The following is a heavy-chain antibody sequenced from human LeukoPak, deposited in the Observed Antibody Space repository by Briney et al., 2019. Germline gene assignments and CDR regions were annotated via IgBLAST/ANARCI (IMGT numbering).Heavy chain of an antibody. Sequence: GGSLRLSCAASGFTFSSYGMPWVRQAPGKGLEWVAVISYDGSNKYYADSVKGRFTISRGNSKNTLYLQMNSLRAEDTAVYYCAKGLNGGNVDWGQGTLVTVSS. CDR3: AKGLNGGNVD. CDR1: GFTFSSYG. D-gene: IGHD4-23*01. CDR2: ISYDGSNK. V-gene: IGHV3-30*18. J-gene: IGHJ4*02.